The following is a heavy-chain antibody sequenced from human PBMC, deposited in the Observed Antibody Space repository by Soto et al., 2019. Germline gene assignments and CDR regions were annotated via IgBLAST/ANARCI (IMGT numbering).Heavy chain of an antibody. J-gene: IGHJ4*02. CDR3: AGDPSRDGYNWAVDS. V-gene: IGHV4-59*12. CDR2: IYYSGST. Sequence: PSETLSLTCTVSGDSITSYYWSWIRQPPVKGLEWIGYIYYSGSTNYNPSLKSRVSISVDTSKNQFSLILSSVTAADTAVFYCAGDPSRDGYNWAVDSWGQGPLVTV. CDR1: GDSITSYY. D-gene: IGHD1-1*01.